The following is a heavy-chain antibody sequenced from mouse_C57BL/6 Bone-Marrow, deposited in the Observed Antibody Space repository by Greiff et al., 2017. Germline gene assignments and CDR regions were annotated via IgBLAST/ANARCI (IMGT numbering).Heavy chain of an antibody. V-gene: IGHV14-4*01. CDR2: IDPENGDT. D-gene: IGHD1-1*01. CDR1: GFNIKDDY. Sequence: EVQLQQSGAELVRPGASVKLSCTASGFNIKDDYMHWVKQRPEQGLEWIGWIDPENGDTEYASKFQGKATITADTSSNTAYMQLSSLTSEDSAVYYCGRGRYYYGSSRYYFDYGGQGTTLTVSS. J-gene: IGHJ2*01. CDR3: GRGRYYYGSSRYYFDY.